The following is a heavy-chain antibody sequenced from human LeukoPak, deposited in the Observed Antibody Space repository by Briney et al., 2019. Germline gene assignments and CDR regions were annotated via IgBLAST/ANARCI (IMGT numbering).Heavy chain of an antibody. V-gene: IGHV4-30-2*01. CDR2: IYHSGST. J-gene: IGHJ5*02. CDR1: GGSISSGGYS. CDR3: ARHLNWFDP. Sequence: SQTLSLTCAVSGGSISSGGYSWSWIRQPPGKGLEWIGYIYHSGSTYYNPSLKSRVTISVDRSKNQFSLKLSSVTAADTAVYYCARHLNWFDPWGQGTLVTVSS.